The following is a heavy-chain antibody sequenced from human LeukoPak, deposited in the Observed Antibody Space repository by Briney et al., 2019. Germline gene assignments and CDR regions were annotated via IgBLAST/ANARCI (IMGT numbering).Heavy chain of an antibody. J-gene: IGHJ3*02. CDR2: ISYDGSNK. V-gene: IGHV3-30*04. CDR1: GFTFSSYA. D-gene: IGHD2-2*01. CDR3: ARDSSTSIFSLNAFDI. Sequence: GRSLRLSCAASGFTFSSYAMHWVRQAPGKGLEWVAVISYDGSNKYYADSVKGRFTISRDNSKNTLYLQMNSLRAEDTAVFYCARDSSTSIFSLNAFDIWGQGTMVTVSS.